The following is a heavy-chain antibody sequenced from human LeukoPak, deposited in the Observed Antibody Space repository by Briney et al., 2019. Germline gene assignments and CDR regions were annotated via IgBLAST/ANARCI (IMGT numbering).Heavy chain of an antibody. CDR2: ISGSGGST. J-gene: IGHJ4*02. CDR3: AKDKGSRDDY. V-gene: IGHV3-23*01. D-gene: IGHD6-13*01. CDR1: GFTFSSYG. Sequence: PGGTLRLSCAASGFTFSSYGMSWVRQAPGKGLEWVSAISGSGGSTYYADSVKGRFTISRDNSKNTLYLQMNSLRAEDTAVYYCAKDKGSRDDYWGQGTLVTVSS.